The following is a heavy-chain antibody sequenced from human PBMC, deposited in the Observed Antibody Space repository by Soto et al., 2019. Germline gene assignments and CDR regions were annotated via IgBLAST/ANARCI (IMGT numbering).Heavy chain of an antibody. CDR3: AKGDAGYSSGWRTGDY. CDR1: GFTFSSYA. D-gene: IGHD6-19*01. CDR2: ISGSGGST. V-gene: IGHV3-23*01. J-gene: IGHJ4*02. Sequence: GGSLRLSCAASGFTFSSYAMSWVRQAPGKGLEWVSAISGSGGSTYYADSVKGRFTISRDNSKNTLYLQMNSLRAEDTAVYYCAKGDAGYSSGWRTGDYWGQGTLVTVSS.